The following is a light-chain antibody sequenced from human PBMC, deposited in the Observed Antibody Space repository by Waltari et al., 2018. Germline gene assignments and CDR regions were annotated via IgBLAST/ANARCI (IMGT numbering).Light chain of an antibody. CDR3: QQYDASSVT. Sequence: CSASQTFTGSWLTWFQQKPGPPPRLLIYGASTRVTGIPDRFSGSGSGTDFTLTISRLEPEDFAVYYCQQYDASSVTFGGGTKVEIK. J-gene: IGKJ4*01. V-gene: IGKV3-20*01. CDR1: QTFTGSW. CDR2: GAS.